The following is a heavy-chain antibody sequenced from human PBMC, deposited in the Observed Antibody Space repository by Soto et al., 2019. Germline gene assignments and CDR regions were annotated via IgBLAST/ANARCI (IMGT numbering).Heavy chain of an antibody. CDR1: GYTFTNYA. V-gene: IGHV1-3*01. J-gene: IGHJ6*02. Sequence: QVHLVQSGAEVKKPGASVKVSCKASGYTFTNYAVHWVRQAPGQRPEWMGWVNAGNGDTRYSQTFQGRVTITRDTSATTAYMELSSLRSEDTAVYYCASGVVFGYGMDAWGQGTTVTVSS. D-gene: IGHD3-10*01. CDR2: VNAGNGDT. CDR3: ASGVVFGYGMDA.